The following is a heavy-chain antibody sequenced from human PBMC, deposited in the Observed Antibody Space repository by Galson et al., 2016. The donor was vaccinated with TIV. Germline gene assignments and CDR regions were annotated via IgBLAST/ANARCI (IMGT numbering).Heavy chain of an antibody. Sequence: SVKVSCKASGNTFNTYYMHWVRQAPGQGLEWMGIINPTNGSTSYAQKFQGRVTLTRDTSMSTLYMELRSLISEDTAVYYCARDAPLVVRGVILYYSGMDVWGQGTTVTVSS. J-gene: IGHJ6*02. CDR3: ARDAPLVVRGVILYYSGMDV. CDR1: GNTFNTYY. V-gene: IGHV1-46*02. CDR2: INPTNGST. D-gene: IGHD3-10*01.